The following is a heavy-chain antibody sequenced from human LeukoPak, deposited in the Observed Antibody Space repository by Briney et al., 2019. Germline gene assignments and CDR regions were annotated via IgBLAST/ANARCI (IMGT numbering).Heavy chain of an antibody. D-gene: IGHD3-22*01. CDR2: ISSSSSTI. Sequence: PGGSLRLSCAASGFTFSSYSMNWVRQGPGKGLEWVSYISSSSSTIYYADSVKGRFTISRDNAKNSLYLQMNSLRAEDTAVYYCASYYYDNSGYYWDAFDIWGQGTMVTVSS. CDR3: ASYYYDNSGYYWDAFDI. J-gene: IGHJ3*02. V-gene: IGHV3-48*04. CDR1: GFTFSSYS.